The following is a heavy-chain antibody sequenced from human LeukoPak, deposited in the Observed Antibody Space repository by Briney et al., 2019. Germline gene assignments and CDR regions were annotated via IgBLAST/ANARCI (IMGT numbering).Heavy chain of an antibody. CDR1: GFTLSSYA. Sequence: GSLRLSCAGTGFTLSSYAMSWVRQAPGKGLEWIGEINHSGSTNYNPSLKSRVTISVDTSKNQFSLKLSSVTAADTAVYYCARGLVTPGGYYFDYWGQGTLVTVSS. V-gene: IGHV4-34*01. CDR2: INHSGST. J-gene: IGHJ4*02. D-gene: IGHD4-23*01. CDR3: ARGLVTPGGYYFDY.